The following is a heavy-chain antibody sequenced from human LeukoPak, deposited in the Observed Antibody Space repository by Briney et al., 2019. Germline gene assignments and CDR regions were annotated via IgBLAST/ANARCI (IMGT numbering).Heavy chain of an antibody. V-gene: IGHV3-23*01. CDR2: ISGSGSLT. Sequence: GGSLRLSCAASGFTFSTYAMSWVRQAPGKGLEWVSSISGSGSLTYYAGSVKGRFTISRDNSKNTLYLQMNSLRVEGTAVYYCAKDRPNYYDSSGHYYRRDGDYWGQGTLVTVSS. CDR1: GFTFSTYA. J-gene: IGHJ4*02. D-gene: IGHD3-22*01. CDR3: AKDRPNYYDSSGHYYRRDGDY.